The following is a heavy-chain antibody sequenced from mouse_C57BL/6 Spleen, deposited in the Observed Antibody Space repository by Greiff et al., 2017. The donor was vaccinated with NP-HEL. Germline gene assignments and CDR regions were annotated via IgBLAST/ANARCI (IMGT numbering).Heavy chain of an antibody. V-gene: IGHV1-22*01. CDR1: GYTFTDYN. Sequence: EVQLQQSGPELVKPGASVKMSCKASGYTFTDYNMHWVKQSHGKSLEWIGYINPNNGGTSYNQKFKGKAKLTVNKSSSKDYMELRSLTSEDSAVYYCAGEELRGEFDYWGQGTTLTVSS. CDR2: INPNNGGT. D-gene: IGHD2-4*01. J-gene: IGHJ2*01. CDR3: AGEELRGEFDY.